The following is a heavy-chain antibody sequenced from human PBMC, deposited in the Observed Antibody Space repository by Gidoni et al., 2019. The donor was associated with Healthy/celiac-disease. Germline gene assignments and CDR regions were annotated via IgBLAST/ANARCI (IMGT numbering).Heavy chain of an antibody. J-gene: IGHJ4*02. V-gene: IGHV4-61*02. CDR3: AREGGYYYDSSGSNNLVSYYFDY. CDR2: IYTSGST. CDR1: GGSISRGSYY. D-gene: IGHD3-22*01. Sequence: QVQLQESGPGLVKPSQTLSLTCTVPGGSISRGSYYWRWIRQPAGKGLEWIGRIYTSGSTNYNPSLKSRVTISVDTSKNQFSLKLSSVTAADTAVYYCAREGGYYYDSSGSNNLVSYYFDYWGQGTLVTVSS.